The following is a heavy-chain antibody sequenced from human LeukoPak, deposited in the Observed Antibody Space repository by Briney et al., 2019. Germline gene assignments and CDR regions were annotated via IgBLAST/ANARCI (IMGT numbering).Heavy chain of an antibody. D-gene: IGHD3-3*01. V-gene: IGHV3-11*04. CDR2: ISSSGSTI. CDR3: ARETSYYDFSSGYTSVGYFDN. CDR1: GFTFSDYY. Sequence: PGGSLRLSCAASGFTFSDYYMSCIRQAPGKGLEWVSYISSSGSTIYYADSVKGRLTISRDNVKISMYMPMNSLRAEVTAVYYCARETSYYDFSSGYTSVGYFDNWGQGTMVTVSS. J-gene: IGHJ4*02.